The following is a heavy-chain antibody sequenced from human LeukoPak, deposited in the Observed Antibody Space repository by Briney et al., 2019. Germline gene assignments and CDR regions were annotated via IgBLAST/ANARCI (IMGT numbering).Heavy chain of an antibody. CDR3: ARLSGYYYYYMDV. Sequence: SETLSLTCAVYGGSFSGYYWSWIRQPPGKGLEWIGEINHSGSTNYNPSLKSRVTISVDTSKNQFSLKLSSVTAADAAVYYCARLSGYYYYYMDVWGKGTTVTISS. J-gene: IGHJ6*03. CDR1: GGSFSGYY. V-gene: IGHV4-34*01. CDR2: INHSGST.